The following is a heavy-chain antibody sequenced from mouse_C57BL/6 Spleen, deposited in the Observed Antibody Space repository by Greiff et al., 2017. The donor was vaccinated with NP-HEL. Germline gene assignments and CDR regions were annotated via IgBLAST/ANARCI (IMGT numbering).Heavy chain of an antibody. V-gene: IGHV1-42*01. J-gene: IGHJ2*01. CDR1: GYSFTGYY. Sequence: VQLQQSGPELVKPGASVKISCKASGYSFTGYYMNWVKQSPEKSLEWIGEINPSTGGTTYNQKFKAKATLTVDKSSSTAYMQLKSLTSEDSAVYYCARGDYYGSSYGPYFDYWGQGTTLTVSS. CDR3: ARGDYYGSSYGPYFDY. D-gene: IGHD1-1*01. CDR2: INPSTGGT.